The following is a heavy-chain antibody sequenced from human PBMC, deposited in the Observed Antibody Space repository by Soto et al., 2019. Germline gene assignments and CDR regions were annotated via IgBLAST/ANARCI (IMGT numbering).Heavy chain of an antibody. CDR3: ARDSAAGRGLDY. V-gene: IGHV3-33*01. CDR2: IWCDGSHE. Sequence: GGSLRLSCGASGFTFSHFGIHWGRQAPGKGLESVAIIWCDGSHEYYADSVKGRFTISRDNSKNTLSLQMNSLTAEDTALYYCARDSAAGRGLDYWGQGTLVTVSS. J-gene: IGHJ4*02. D-gene: IGHD6-19*01. CDR1: GFTFSHFG.